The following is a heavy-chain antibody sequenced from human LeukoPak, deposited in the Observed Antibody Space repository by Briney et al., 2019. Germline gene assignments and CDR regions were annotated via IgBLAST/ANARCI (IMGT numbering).Heavy chain of an antibody. D-gene: IGHD5-12*01. CDR2: VYYRGST. CDR3: ARVASASFDS. J-gene: IGHJ4*02. CDR1: GESISIRNYY. Sequence: SETLSLTCTVSGESISIRNYYWGWIRQPPGKGLEWIGSVYYRGSTYYSPSLKSRVTISVDTSKNQFSLNLYSVTAADTAVYYCARVASASFDSWGQGTLVTVSS. V-gene: IGHV4-39*01.